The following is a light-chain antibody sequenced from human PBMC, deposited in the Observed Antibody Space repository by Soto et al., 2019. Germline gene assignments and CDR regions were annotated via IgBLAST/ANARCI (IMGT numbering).Light chain of an antibody. CDR2: AAS. J-gene: IGKJ1*01. CDR1: QNIAIF. V-gene: IGKV1-39*01. CDR3: QQYGSSGT. Sequence: DIQMTQSPSSLSASVGDRITICCRAIQNIAIFVNWYQHKPGKAPRLLIHAASTLHGGVPSRFSGSGSGTDFTLTISRLEPEDFAVYYCQQYGSSGTFGQGTKVDIK.